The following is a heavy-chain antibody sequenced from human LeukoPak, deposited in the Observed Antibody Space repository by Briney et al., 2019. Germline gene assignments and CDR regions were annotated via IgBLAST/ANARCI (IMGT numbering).Heavy chain of an antibody. Sequence: SETLSFTCTVSGDSISSYYWSWIRQPPGKGLEWIGSIYHNGGTNYNPSLESRVTMSVDTSKNQFFLKMTSVTAADTAVYYCAKVVSGWFDPWGQGTLVTVSS. CDR2: IYHNGGT. D-gene: IGHD6-19*01. J-gene: IGHJ5*02. V-gene: IGHV4-59*01. CDR1: GDSISSYY. CDR3: AKVVSGWFDP.